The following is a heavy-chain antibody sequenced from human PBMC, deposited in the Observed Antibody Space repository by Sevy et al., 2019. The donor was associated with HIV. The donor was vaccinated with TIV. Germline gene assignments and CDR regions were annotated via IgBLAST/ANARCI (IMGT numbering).Heavy chain of an antibody. V-gene: IGHV3-7*01. D-gene: IGHD6-13*01. CDR2: IKQDGSVT. CDR3: VRAVAAHDSF. CDR1: GFSLDSYW. Sequence: GGSLRLSCAASGFSLDSYWMSWVRQTPGKGLEWVANIKQDGSVTYYVDSVKGRFTISRDNARNLVYLQTNSLRVEDTALYYCVRAVAAHDSFWGQGTLVTVSS. J-gene: IGHJ4*02.